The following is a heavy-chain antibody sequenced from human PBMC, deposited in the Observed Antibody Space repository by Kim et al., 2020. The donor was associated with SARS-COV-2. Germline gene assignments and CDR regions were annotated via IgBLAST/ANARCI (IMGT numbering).Heavy chain of an antibody. J-gene: IGHJ2*01. D-gene: IGHD6-13*01. CDR2: IKQDGSEK. CDR1: GFTFSRFW. V-gene: IGHV3-7*01. CDR3: ARGGSSWDAFWYFDL. Sequence: GGSLRLSCAASGFTFSRFWMTWVRQAPGKGLEWVANIKQDGSEKYYVDSVEGRFTISRDTDKNSLYLQMNSLRAEDTAVYYCARGGSSWDAFWYFDLWGRGTLVTVSS.